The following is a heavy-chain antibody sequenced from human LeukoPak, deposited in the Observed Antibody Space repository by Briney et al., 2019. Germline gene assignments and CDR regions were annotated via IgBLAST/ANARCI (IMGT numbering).Heavy chain of an antibody. CDR1: GFTFSSYA. V-gene: IGHV3-30-3*01. D-gene: IGHD2-2*01. CDR3: ASPLIVVVPAPAVDAFDI. CDR2: ISYDGSNK. J-gene: IGHJ3*02. Sequence: GGSLRLSCAAPGFTFSSYAMHWVRQAPGKGLEWVAVISYDGSNKYYADSVKGRFTISRDNSKNTLYLQMNSLRAEDTAVYYCASPLIVVVPAPAVDAFDIWGQGTMVTVSS.